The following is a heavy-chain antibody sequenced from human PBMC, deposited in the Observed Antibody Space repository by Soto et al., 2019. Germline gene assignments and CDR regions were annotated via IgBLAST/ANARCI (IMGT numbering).Heavy chain of an antibody. Sequence: PSETLSLTCTVSGGSISSYYWSWIRQPPGKGLEWIGYIYYSGSTNYNPSLKSRVTISVDTSKNQFSLKLSSVTAADTAVYYCARAGSWKYWFDYWGQGTLVTVSS. J-gene: IGHJ4*02. CDR1: GGSISSYY. CDR2: IYYSGST. D-gene: IGHD6-13*01. V-gene: IGHV4-59*01. CDR3: ARAGSWKYWFDY.